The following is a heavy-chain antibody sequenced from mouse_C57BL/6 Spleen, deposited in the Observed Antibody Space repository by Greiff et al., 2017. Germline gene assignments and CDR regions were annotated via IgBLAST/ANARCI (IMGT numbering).Heavy chain of an antibody. Sequence: QVQLQQPGAELVMPGASVKLSCKACGYTFTSYWMHWVKQRPGQGLEWIGEIDPSDSYTNYNQKLKGKSTLTVDKSASTAYMQLSSLTSEDSAVYYCARSDEGPFDYWGQGTTLTVSS. CDR2: IDPSDSYT. CDR1: GYTFTSYW. CDR3: ARSDEGPFDY. J-gene: IGHJ2*01. V-gene: IGHV1-69*01.